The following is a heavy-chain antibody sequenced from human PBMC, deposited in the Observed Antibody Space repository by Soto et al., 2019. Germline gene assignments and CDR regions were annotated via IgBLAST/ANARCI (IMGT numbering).Heavy chain of an antibody. CDR3: ALPYYYDSSGYSSHYNWFDP. V-gene: IGHV1-69*13. CDR2: IIPIFGTA. D-gene: IGHD3-22*01. J-gene: IGHJ5*02. Sequence: GASVKVSCKASGGTFSSYAISWVRQAPGQGLEWMGGIIPIFGTANYAQKFQGRLTITADESTSTAYMELSSLRSEDTAVYYCALPYYYDSSGYSSHYNWFDPWGQGTLVTVSS. CDR1: GGTFSSYA.